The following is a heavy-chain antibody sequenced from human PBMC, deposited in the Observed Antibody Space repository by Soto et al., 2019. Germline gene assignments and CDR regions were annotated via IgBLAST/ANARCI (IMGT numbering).Heavy chain of an antibody. CDR3: ARGAHGSGYAVY. Sequence: GASVKVSCKTSGYVFTTYGVNWVRQAPGQGLEWMGWISGYNGNTNYPQKFQGRVTMTTDTSRSTAYMELRSLTLGDTAVYYCARGAHGSGYAVYWGQGTLVTVSS. D-gene: IGHD3-3*01. CDR2: ISGYNGNT. J-gene: IGHJ4*02. V-gene: IGHV1-18*01. CDR1: GYVFTTYG.